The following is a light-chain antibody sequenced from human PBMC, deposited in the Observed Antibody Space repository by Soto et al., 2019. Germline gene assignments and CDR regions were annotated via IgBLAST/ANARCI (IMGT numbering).Light chain of an antibody. V-gene: IGKV1D-13*01. CDR2: DAS. J-gene: IGKJ3*01. Sequence: ANQLTQSPPSLSASVGDRVTITCRASQAISSALAWYQQKPGKPPKLLIYDASTLQSGVPSRFSGTASGTDFTLTINSLQPEDFATYYCQQLNNWPVTFGPGTKVDIK. CDR3: QQLNNWPVT. CDR1: QAISSA.